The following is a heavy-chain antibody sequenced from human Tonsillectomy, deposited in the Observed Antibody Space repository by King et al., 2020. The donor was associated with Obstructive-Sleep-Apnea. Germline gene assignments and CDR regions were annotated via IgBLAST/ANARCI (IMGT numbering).Heavy chain of an antibody. CDR3: ARVGVGASYYFDY. J-gene: IGHJ4*02. Sequence: VQLQESGPGLVKPSETLSLTCTVSGYSISSGYYWGWIRQPPGKGLEWIGSIYHSGSTYYNPSLKSRVTISVDTSKNQFSLKLSSVTAADTAVYYCARVGVGASYYFDYWGQGTLVTVSS. D-gene: IGHD1-26*01. V-gene: IGHV4-38-2*02. CDR1: GYSISSGYY. CDR2: IYHSGST.